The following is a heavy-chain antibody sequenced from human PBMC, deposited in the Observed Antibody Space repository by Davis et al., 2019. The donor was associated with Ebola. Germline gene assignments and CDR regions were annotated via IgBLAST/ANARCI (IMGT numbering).Heavy chain of an antibody. J-gene: IGHJ6*02. Sequence: MPSETLSLTCAVSGGSISSSNWWSWVRQPPGKGLEWIGEIYHSGSTNYNPSLKSRVTISVDKSKNQFSLKLSSVTAADTAVYYCARDTGVMVIYYGSGRGYGMDVWGQGTTVTVSS. CDR1: GGSISSSNW. D-gene: IGHD3-10*01. V-gene: IGHV4-4*02. CDR2: IYHSGST. CDR3: ARDTGVMVIYYGSGRGYGMDV.